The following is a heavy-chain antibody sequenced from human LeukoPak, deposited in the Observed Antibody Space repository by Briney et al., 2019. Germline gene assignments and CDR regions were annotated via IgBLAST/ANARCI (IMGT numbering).Heavy chain of an antibody. CDR2: INPNSGGT. V-gene: IGHV1-2*02. Sequence: ASVKVSCKASGYTFTGYYMHRVRQAPGQGLEWMGWINPNSGGTNYAQKFQGRVTMTRDTSISTAYMELSRLRSDDTAVYYCAREGPRGIAATGTFRDDNWFDPWGQGTLVTVSS. J-gene: IGHJ5*02. D-gene: IGHD6-13*01. CDR3: AREGPRGIAATGTFRDDNWFDP. CDR1: GYTFTGYY.